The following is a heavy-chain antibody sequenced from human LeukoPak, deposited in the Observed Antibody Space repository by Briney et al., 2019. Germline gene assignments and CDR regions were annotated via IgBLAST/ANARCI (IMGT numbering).Heavy chain of an antibody. Sequence: PGGSLRLSCAASGFTFSSYGMHWVRQAPGKGLEWVAVISYDGSNKYYADSVKGRFTISRDNSKNTLYLQMNSLRAEDTAVYYCAKDRIAAGLDYWGQGTLVTVPS. CDR3: AKDRIAAGLDY. V-gene: IGHV3-30*18. CDR2: ISYDGSNK. CDR1: GFTFSSYG. J-gene: IGHJ4*02. D-gene: IGHD6-6*01.